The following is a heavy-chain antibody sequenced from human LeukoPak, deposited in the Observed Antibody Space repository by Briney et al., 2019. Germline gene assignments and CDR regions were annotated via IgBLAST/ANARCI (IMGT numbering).Heavy chain of an antibody. CDR1: GFTFSDYY. CDR2: ISGSSIYT. Sequence: GGSLRLSCAASGFTFSDYYMSWIRQAPGKGLEWVSYISGSSIYTHYADSVKGRFTIPRDNAKNSLYLQVNSLRVEDTAVYYCASGGYQQPYGYWGQGTLVTVSS. J-gene: IGHJ4*02. D-gene: IGHD2-15*01. V-gene: IGHV3-11*03. CDR3: ASGGYQQPYGY.